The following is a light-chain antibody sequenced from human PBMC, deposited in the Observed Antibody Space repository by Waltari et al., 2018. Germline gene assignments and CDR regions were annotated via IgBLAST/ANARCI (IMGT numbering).Light chain of an antibody. Sequence: QSALTQPASVSGSPGQSITISCSGTDSAVGAYDFVSWYQQHPGKAPHLIIYEVSNRPSGISNRFSASKSGNTASLTISGLQAEDEADYYCSSYTTSSAPGVFGTGTRLTVL. CDR1: DSAVGAYDF. V-gene: IGLV2-14*01. CDR2: EVS. CDR3: SSYTTSSAPGV. J-gene: IGLJ1*01.